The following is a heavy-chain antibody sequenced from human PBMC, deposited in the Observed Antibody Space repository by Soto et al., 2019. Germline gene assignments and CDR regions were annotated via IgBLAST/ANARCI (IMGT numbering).Heavy chain of an antibody. J-gene: IGHJ4*02. CDR3: AKVATIFDF. V-gene: IGHV3-23*01. Sequence: GGSLRLSCAATRFPFPSYSITWVLQAPGPGLEWVSVISGSGCGTYYADSVKGRFTISGDNSKNTVYLQMNSLRAEDTAVYYCAKVATIFDFWGQGT. CDR2: ISGSGCGT. D-gene: IGHD5-12*01. CDR1: RFPFPSYS.